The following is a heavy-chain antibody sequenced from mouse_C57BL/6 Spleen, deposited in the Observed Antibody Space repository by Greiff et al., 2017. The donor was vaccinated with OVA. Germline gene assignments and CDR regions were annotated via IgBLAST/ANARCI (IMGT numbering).Heavy chain of an antibody. J-gene: IGHJ3*01. CDR3: ARSDYYGSSYNAWFAY. CDR2: IYPGSGST. Sequence: QVQLQQPGAELVKPGASVKMSCKASGYTFTSYWITWVKQRPGQGLEWIGDIYPGSGSTNYNEKFKSKATLTVDKSSSTAYMQLSSLTSEDSAVYYCARSDYYGSSYNAWFAYWGQGTLVTVSA. V-gene: IGHV1-55*01. CDR1: GYTFTSYW. D-gene: IGHD1-1*01.